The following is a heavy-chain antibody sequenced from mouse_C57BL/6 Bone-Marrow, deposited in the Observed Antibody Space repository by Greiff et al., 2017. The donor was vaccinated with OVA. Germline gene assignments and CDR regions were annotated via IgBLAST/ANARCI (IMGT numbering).Heavy chain of an antibody. CDR1: GFTFSDYY. CDR3: ERGLRSFAY. J-gene: IGHJ3*01. Sequence: EVQLVESEGGLVQPGSSMKLSCTVSGFTFSDYYMAWVRQVPEKGLEWVANINYDGSSTYYLASLKSRFIISRDNAKNILYLRMSSLKSEATATYYCERGLRSFAYWGQGTLVTVSA. D-gene: IGHD1-1*01. CDR2: INYDGSST. V-gene: IGHV5-16*01.